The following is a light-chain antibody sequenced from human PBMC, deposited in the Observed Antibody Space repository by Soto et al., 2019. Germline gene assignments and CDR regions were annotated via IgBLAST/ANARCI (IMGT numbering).Light chain of an antibody. Sequence: EIRMTQCPSTLSASVGDRVTITCRASQSISSWLAWYQQKPGKAPKLLIYDASSLESGVPSGFSGSGSGTEFTLTISSLQPDDFATYYCQQYNTFGQGTKVDIK. V-gene: IGKV1-5*01. CDR2: DAS. CDR1: QSISSW. CDR3: QQYNT. J-gene: IGKJ1*01.